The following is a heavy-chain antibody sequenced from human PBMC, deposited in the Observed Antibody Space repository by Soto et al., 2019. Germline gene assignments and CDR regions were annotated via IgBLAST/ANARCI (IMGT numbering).Heavy chain of an antibody. J-gene: IGHJ1*01. CDR3: ARRWGHGDYFLFDL. D-gene: IGHD4-17*01. V-gene: IGHV4-39*01. CDR1: GASISSGGFH. CDR2: VSYSGRG. Sequence: QLLLQESGPGLVKPSETLSLACNVSGASISSGGFHWDWIRQPPGKGLEWIGSVSYSGRGDYNPSLRSRLTISADTSKNQFSLELPSVTAADTAVYYCARRWGHGDYFLFDLWGHGNLVTVSS.